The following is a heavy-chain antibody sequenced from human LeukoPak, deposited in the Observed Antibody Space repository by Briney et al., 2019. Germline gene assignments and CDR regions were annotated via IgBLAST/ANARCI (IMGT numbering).Heavy chain of an antibody. CDR1: GFIFRNYG. J-gene: IGHJ5*02. D-gene: IGHD2-2*01. Sequence: GGSLRLSCAGSGFIFRNYGMHWVRQAPGQGLEWVAVISDGGTHLYYADSVKGRFTISRDNSESTMYLQMNSLRVEDTAVYYCAKDNLGVVVPAAIVGSNWFDPWGQGTLVTVSS. CDR2: ISDGGTHL. CDR3: AKDNLGVVVPAAIVGSNWFDP. V-gene: IGHV3-30*18.